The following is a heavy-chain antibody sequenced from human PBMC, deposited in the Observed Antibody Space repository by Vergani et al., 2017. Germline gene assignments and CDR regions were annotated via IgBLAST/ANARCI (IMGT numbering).Heavy chain of an antibody. CDR2: IYTSGST. V-gene: IGHV4-61*02. J-gene: IGHJ5*02. Sequence: QVQLQESGPGLVKPSQTLSLTCTVSGGSISSGSYYWSWIRQPAGKGLEWIGRIYTSGSTNYNPSLKSRDTISVDTSKNQFSLKLSSVTAADTAVYYCARARFLEGWFDPWGQGTLVTVSS. D-gene: IGHD3-3*01. CDR3: ARARFLEGWFDP. CDR1: GGSISSGSYY.